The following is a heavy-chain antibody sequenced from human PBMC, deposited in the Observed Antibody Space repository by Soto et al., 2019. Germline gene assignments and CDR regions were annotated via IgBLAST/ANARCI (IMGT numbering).Heavy chain of an antibody. J-gene: IGHJ6*03. CDR2: INHSGST. Sequence: PSETLSLTSAVYGGSFGGYYWSWIRQPPGKGLEWIGEINHSGSTNYNPSLKSRVTISVDTSKNQFSLKLSSVTAADTAVYYCARGGYSKRGNYYYMDVWGKGTTVTVSS. D-gene: IGHD4-4*01. CDR3: ARGGYSKRGNYYYMDV. V-gene: IGHV4-34*01. CDR1: GGSFGGYY.